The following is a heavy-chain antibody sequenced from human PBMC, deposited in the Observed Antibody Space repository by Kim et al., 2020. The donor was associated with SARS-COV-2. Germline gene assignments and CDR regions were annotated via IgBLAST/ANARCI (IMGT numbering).Heavy chain of an antibody. Sequence: ASVKVSCKASGYSFTSYGISWVRQAPGQGLERMGWISGYDGVANYAQNFRGRVTITTDTSTSTASMELRSLRSDDTAVYSCARDYHYYGSGSYDDTFDLWGQGTTVTVSS. J-gene: IGHJ3*01. V-gene: IGHV1-18*01. CDR2: ISGYDGVA. CDR1: GYSFTSYG. D-gene: IGHD3-10*01. CDR3: ARDYHYYGSGSYDDTFDL.